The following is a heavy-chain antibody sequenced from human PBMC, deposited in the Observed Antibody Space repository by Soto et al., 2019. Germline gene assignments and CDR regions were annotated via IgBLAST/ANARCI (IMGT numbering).Heavy chain of an antibody. V-gene: IGHV3-23*01. J-gene: IGHJ6*02. CDR2: VSARGRDT. CDR3: ARDVGYCSSTSCPGVGYYYYGMDV. CDR1: GFTFSGYA. Sequence: EVQLLESGGGLVQPGGSLRLSCAASGFTFSGYAMNWVRQAPGKGLEWVAGVSARGRDTSYADSVKGRFTISRDNAKNSLYRQMNSLRADDTAVYYCARDVGYCSSTSCPGVGYYYYGMDVWGQGTTVTVSS. D-gene: IGHD2-2*01.